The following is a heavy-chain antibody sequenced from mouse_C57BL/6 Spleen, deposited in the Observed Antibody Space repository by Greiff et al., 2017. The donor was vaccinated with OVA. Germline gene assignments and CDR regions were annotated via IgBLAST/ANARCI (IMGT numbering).Heavy chain of an antibody. V-gene: IGHV8-12*01. CDR3: ARNWDVYFDV. J-gene: IGHJ1*03. CDR1: GFSLSTSGMG. CDR2: SYWDDHK. Sequence: QVTLKESGPGILQSSQTLSLTCSFSGFSLSTSGMGVSWIRQPSGKGLEWLAHSYWDDHKRYNPSLKSRLTISKDTSRNQVFLKITSVDTADTATYYCARNWDVYFDVWGTGTTVTVSS. D-gene: IGHD4-1*01.